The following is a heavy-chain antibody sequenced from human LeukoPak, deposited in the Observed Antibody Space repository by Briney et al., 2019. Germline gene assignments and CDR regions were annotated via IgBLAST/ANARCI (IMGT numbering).Heavy chain of an antibody. Sequence: GGSLRLSCAASGFTFSSYWMHWVRQAPGKGLVWVSRINSDGSSTSYADSVKGRFTISRDNAKNTLYLQMNSLRAEDTAVYYCARGAIGAYYDFWSGYYYCYYMDVWGKGTTVTVSS. CDR1: GFTFSSYW. J-gene: IGHJ6*03. CDR2: INSDGSST. V-gene: IGHV3-74*01. CDR3: ARGAIGAYYDFWSGYYYCYYMDV. D-gene: IGHD3-3*01.